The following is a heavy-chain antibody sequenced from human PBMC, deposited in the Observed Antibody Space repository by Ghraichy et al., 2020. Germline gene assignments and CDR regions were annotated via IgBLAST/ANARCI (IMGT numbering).Heavy chain of an antibody. V-gene: IGHV4-61*01. Sequence: SQTLSLTCTVSGGSVSSGSYYWSWIRQPPGKGLEWIGYIYYSGSTNYNPSLKSRVTISVDTSKNQFSLKLSSVTAADTAVYYCARGSGPIYYFDYWGQGTLVTVSS. CDR2: IYYSGST. D-gene: IGHD2-15*01. CDR3: ARGSGPIYYFDY. CDR1: GGSVSSGSYY. J-gene: IGHJ4*02.